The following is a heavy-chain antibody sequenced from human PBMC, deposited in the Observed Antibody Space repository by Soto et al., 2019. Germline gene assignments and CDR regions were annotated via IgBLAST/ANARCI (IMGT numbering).Heavy chain of an antibody. CDR3: ARSGSYYPARNWFGP. CDR2: ISGFNDDT. V-gene: IGHV1-18*01. D-gene: IGHD3-10*01. CDR1: GYTFTSYG. J-gene: IGHJ5*02. Sequence: QLVQSGVEMKNPGASVKVSCKASGYTFTSYGISWVRQAPGQGLEWMGWISGFNDDTNHAQKFQGRVTGTKDTSTSPAYMELRRLKSDATAMYYCARSGSYYPARNWFGPWGQGTLVIVSS.